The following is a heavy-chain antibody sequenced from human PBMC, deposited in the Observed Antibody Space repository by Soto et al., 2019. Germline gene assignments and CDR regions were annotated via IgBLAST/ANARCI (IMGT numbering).Heavy chain of an antibody. CDR3: ARVRNYYDSSGYYTYFDY. Sequence: PGGSLRLSCAASGFTFSSYWMSWVRQAPGKGLEWVANIKQDGSEKYYVDSVKGRFTISRDNAKNSLYLQMNSLRAEDTAVYYCARVRNYYDSSGYYTYFDYWGQGTLVTVSS. D-gene: IGHD3-22*01. CDR1: GFTFSSYW. J-gene: IGHJ4*02. V-gene: IGHV3-7*01. CDR2: IKQDGSEK.